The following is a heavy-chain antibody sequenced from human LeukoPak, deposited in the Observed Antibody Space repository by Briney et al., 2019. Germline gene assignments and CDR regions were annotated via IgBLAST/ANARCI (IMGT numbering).Heavy chain of an antibody. CDR3: ARGPRGYYDSSGYGY. Sequence: GASVKVSCKASGYTSTGYYMHWVRQAPGQGLEWMGWINPNSGGTNYAQKFQGRVTMTRDTSISTAYMELSRLRSDDTAVYYCARGPRGYYDSSGYGYWGQGTLVTVSS. CDR2: INPNSGGT. V-gene: IGHV1-2*02. J-gene: IGHJ4*02. D-gene: IGHD3-22*01. CDR1: GYTSTGYY.